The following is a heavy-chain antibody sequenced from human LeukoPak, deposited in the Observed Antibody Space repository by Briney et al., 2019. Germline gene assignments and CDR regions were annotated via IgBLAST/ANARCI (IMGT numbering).Heavy chain of an antibody. CDR2: INSDGSST. V-gene: IGHV3-74*01. J-gene: IGHJ4*02. D-gene: IGHD2-2*01. CDR3: ARAVYYSNYLGY. CDR1: GFTFSSYW. Sequence: PGGSLRLSCAASGFTFSSYWMHWVRQAPGKGLVWVSRINSDGSSTSYADSVKGRFTISRDNARNTLYLQMNSLRAEDTAVYYCARAVYYSNYLGYWGQGTLVTVSS.